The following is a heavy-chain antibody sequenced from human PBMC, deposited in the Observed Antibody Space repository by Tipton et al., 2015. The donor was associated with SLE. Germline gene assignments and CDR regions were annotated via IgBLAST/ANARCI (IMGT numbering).Heavy chain of an antibody. CDR1: GYSFTNYW. CDR3: ARFGGNPKTALVHDAFHI. Sequence: VQLVQSGAEVKKPGESLRISCEDSGYSFTNYWIGWVRQMPGKGLEWMGIIFPGHSDTRYSPSFQGHVNFSVDKSISTAFIQWSSLKASDTAMYYCARFGGNPKTALVHDAFHIWGQGTMVTVSS. J-gene: IGHJ3*02. V-gene: IGHV5-51*03. D-gene: IGHD5-18*01. CDR2: IFPGHSDT.